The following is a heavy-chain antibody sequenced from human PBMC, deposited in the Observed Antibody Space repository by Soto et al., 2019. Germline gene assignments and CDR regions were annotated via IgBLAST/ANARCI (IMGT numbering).Heavy chain of an antibody. CDR1: GGSISSTPYY. D-gene: IGHD2-15*01. V-gene: IGHV4-39*01. CDR2: LSYSGST. CDR3: ARRNTLIQAFDI. J-gene: IGHJ3*02. Sequence: QLPLQESGPRLVKPSETLSLTCTVSGGSISSTPYYWGWMRQPPGKGLEWIGSLSYSGSTYYNPSLKSRVTISVDKSKNQFSLKLSSVTAADTAVYHCARRNTLIQAFDIWGQGTMVTVSS.